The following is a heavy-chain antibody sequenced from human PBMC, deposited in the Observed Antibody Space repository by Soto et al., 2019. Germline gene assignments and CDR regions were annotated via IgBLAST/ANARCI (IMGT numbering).Heavy chain of an antibody. CDR2: ISGSGGST. Sequence: GGSLRLSCAASGFTFSSYAMSWVRQAPGKGLEWVSAISGSGGSTYYADSVKGRFTISRDNSKNTLYLQMNSLRAEDTAVYYCAKSLIGGTPDPNYFDYWGQGTLVTVSS. CDR3: AKSLIGGTPDPNYFDY. V-gene: IGHV3-23*01. J-gene: IGHJ4*02. CDR1: GFTFSSYA. D-gene: IGHD3-10*01.